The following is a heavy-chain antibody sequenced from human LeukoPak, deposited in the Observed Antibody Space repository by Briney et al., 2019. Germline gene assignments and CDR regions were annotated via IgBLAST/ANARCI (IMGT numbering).Heavy chain of an antibody. J-gene: IGHJ6*03. CDR3: AKGGGYEAQYYYYYLDV. D-gene: IGHD5-12*01. CDR2: IRYDGSNK. V-gene: IGHV3-30*02. CDR1: GFTFSSYG. Sequence: GGSLRLSCAASGFTFSSYGMHWVRQAPGKGLEGVAFIRYDGSNKYYADSVKGRFTISRDNSKNTLYLQMKSLRAEDTAVYSCAKGGGYEAQYYYYYLDVWGKGTTVTISS.